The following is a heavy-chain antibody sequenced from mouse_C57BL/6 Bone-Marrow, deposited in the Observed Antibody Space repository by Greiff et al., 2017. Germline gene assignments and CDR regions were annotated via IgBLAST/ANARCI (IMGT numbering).Heavy chain of an antibody. Sequence: VKLQESGPGLVAPSQSLSITCTVSGFSLTSYGVHWVRQPPGKGLEWLVVICSDGSTTYNSALKSRLSISKDNSKSQVVVKMNSLQTDDTAVYDCARQGGSSYLYYVMDYWGQGTSVTVSS. CDR1: GFSLTSYG. V-gene: IGHV2-6-1*01. J-gene: IGHJ4*01. CDR2: ICSDGST. D-gene: IGHD1-1*01. CDR3: ARQGGSSYLYYVMDY.